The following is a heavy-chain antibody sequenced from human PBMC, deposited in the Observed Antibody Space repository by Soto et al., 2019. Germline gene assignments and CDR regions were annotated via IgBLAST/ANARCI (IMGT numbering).Heavy chain of an antibody. Sequence: QITLKESGPTLVKPTQTLTLTCTFSGFSLSTSGVGVGWIRQPPGKALEWLALIYWNDDKRYSPSLKSRLTITKDTAKNQVVLTRTNMDPGDTATEYCAHPNPGDEAFDSGGQGTMGTVSS. CDR2: IYWNDDK. CDR3: AHPNPGDEAFDS. CDR1: GFSLSTSGVG. V-gene: IGHV2-5*01. J-gene: IGHJ3*02.